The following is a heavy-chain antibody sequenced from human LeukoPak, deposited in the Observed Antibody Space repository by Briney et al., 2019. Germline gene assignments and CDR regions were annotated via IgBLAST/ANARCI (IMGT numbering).Heavy chain of an antibody. CDR2: IYHSGST. J-gene: IGHJ5*02. V-gene: IGHV4-38-2*02. Sequence: PSETLSLTCTVSGYSISSGYYWGWIRQPPGQGLEWIGSIYHSGSTYYNPSLKSRVTISVDTSKNQFSLKLSSVTAADTAVYYCARDIRLRENYGGGFDPWGQGTLVTVSS. CDR3: ARDIRLRENYGGGFDP. CDR1: GYSISSGYY. D-gene: IGHD4-17*01.